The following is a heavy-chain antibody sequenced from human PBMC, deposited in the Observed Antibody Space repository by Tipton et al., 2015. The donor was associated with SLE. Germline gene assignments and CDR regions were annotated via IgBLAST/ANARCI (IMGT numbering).Heavy chain of an antibody. CDR2: ISSDGGST. CDR3: ARDSGFSGTYFDD. CDR1: GFPFSTYP. D-gene: IGHD1-26*01. Sequence: SLRLSCTASGFPFSTYPMHWVRPAPGKGLEYVSAISSDGGSTYYRNSVKGSFTISRDNSKNTVDLQMGSLRAEDMAVYFCARDSGFSGTYFDDWGQGALVTVAS. J-gene: IGHJ4*02. V-gene: IGHV3-64*01.